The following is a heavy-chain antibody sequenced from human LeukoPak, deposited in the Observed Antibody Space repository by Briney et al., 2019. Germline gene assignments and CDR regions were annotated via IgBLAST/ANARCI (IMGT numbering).Heavy chain of an antibody. Sequence: QAGGSLRLSCAASGFTFNSYWMSWVRQAPGKGLEWVANIQQDGSEKYYVDSVKGRFTISRDNAKNSLYLQMNSLRAEDTAVYFCARVQLWFLSPYYFDYWGQGTLVTVSS. V-gene: IGHV3-7*01. J-gene: IGHJ4*02. D-gene: IGHD5-18*01. CDR1: GFTFNSYW. CDR2: IQQDGSEK. CDR3: ARVQLWFLSPYYFDY.